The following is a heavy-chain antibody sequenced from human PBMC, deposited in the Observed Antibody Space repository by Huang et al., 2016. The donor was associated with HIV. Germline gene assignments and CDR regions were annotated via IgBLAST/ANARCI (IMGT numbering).Heavy chain of an antibody. CDR3: VRENYGSGSTLHWFDP. CDR2: ITASSSFK. J-gene: IGHJ5*02. V-gene: IGHV3-21*01. CDR1: GFSFDSFA. D-gene: IGHD3-10*01. Sequence: DVQLVESGGGLVKPGGSLSLSCAASGFSFDSFAMHWVRQAPGKGREWVGAITASSSFKDYAGSLTGRFTVSRDNAKNSLYLQMNSLRPEDTAVYYCVRENYGSGSTLHWFDPWGQGTLVTVSS.